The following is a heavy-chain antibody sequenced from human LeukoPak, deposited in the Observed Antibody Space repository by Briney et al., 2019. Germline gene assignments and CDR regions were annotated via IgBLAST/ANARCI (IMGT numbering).Heavy chain of an antibody. V-gene: IGHV1-2*02. CDR2: INPNSGGT. D-gene: IGHD2-2*01. CDR3: AREGPACSSTSCPFDY. Sequence: ASVKVSCKASGYTFTGYYMHWVRQAPGQGLEGMGWINPNSGGTNYAQKFQGRVTMTRDTSISTAYMELSRLRSDDTAVYYCAREGPACSSTSCPFDYWGQGTLVTVSS. CDR1: GYTFTGYY. J-gene: IGHJ4*02.